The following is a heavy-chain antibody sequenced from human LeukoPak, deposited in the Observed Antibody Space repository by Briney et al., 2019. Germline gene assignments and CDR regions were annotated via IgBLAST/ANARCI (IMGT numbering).Heavy chain of an antibody. CDR2: ISYDGSNK. V-gene: IGHV3-30-3*01. CDR3: ARGGREDYYYYYGMDV. J-gene: IGHJ6*02. CDR1: GFTFSSYA. Sequence: GSLRLSCAASGFTFSSYAMHWVRQAPGKGLEWVAVISYDGSNKYYADSVKGRFTISRDNSKNTLYLQMNSLRAEDTAVYYCARGGREDYYYYYGMDVWGQGTTVTVSS.